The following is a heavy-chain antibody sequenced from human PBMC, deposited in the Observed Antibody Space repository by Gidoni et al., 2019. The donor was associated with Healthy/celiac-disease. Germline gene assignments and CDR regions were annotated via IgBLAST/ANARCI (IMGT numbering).Heavy chain of an antibody. Sequence: EVQLVESGGVVAQPGGSLRLSCAASGFTFDDYAMHWVRQAPGKGLEWVSLISWDGGSTYYADSVKGRFTISRDNSKNSLYLQMNSLRAEDTALYYCAKDIGVTAVAGDFDYWGQGTLVTVSS. CDR3: AKDIGVTAVAGDFDY. J-gene: IGHJ4*02. V-gene: IGHV3-43D*03. CDR2: ISWDGGST. CDR1: GFTFDDYA. D-gene: IGHD6-19*01.